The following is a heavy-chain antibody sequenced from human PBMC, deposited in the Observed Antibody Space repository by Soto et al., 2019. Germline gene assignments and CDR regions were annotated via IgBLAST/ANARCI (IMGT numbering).Heavy chain of an antibody. D-gene: IGHD3-22*01. V-gene: IGHV4-39*01. CDR2: VYYSGST. J-gene: IGHJ4*02. CDR1: GGSTSSSTYY. CDR3: ARQRRYYYDSSGYPDY. Sequence: PSETLSLTCSVSGGSTSSSTYYWGWIRQPPGKGLEWIGSVYYSGSTFYNPSLKSRVTISVDTSKNQFSLRLSSVTAADTAVYYCARQRRYYYDSSGYPDYWGQGTMVTVYS.